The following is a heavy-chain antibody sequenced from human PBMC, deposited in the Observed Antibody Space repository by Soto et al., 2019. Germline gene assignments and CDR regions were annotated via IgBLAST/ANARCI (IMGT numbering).Heavy chain of an antibody. J-gene: IGHJ6*02. V-gene: IGHV2-5*01. D-gene: IGHD3-3*01. CDR1: GFSLSTSGVG. Sequence: QITLKESGPTLVKPTQTLTLTCTFSGFSLSTSGVGVGWIRQPPGKALEWLALIYWNDDKRYSPSLKSRLTIAKDTSKNQVVITMTNIDPVDTATYYCAHRPTECQNENYYYGMDVWGQGTTVTVSS. CDR3: AHRPTECQNENYYYGMDV. CDR2: IYWNDDK.